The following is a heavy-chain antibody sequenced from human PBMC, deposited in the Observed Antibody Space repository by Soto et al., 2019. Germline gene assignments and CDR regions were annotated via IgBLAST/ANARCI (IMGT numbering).Heavy chain of an antibody. V-gene: IGHV3-30*18. CDR2: ISYDGSNK. D-gene: IGHD3-3*01. J-gene: IGHJ4*02. Sequence: WWSLRLSCSASVFTFSSYGMHWFRQAPGKGLEWVAVISYDGSNKYYADSVKGRFTISRDNSKNTLYLQMNSLRAEDTAVYYCAKAHKGSYYDFWSGYYFDYWGQGTLVTVSS. CDR1: VFTFSSYG. CDR3: AKAHKGSYYDFWSGYYFDY.